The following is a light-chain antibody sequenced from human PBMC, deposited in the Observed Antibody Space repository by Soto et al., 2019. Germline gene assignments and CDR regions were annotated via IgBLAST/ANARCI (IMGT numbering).Light chain of an antibody. CDR1: SSNIGSNS. J-gene: IGLJ1*01. CDR3: ATWDDSLHGHV. V-gene: IGLV1-44*01. CDR2: GDN. Sequence: QSVLTQPPSTSGTPGQRVTISCSGSSSNIGSNSVNWYQQLPGTAPKLLIYGDNQRPSGVPDRFSGSRSGTSASLAISGLQSEDDSDYYCATWDDSLHGHVFGTGTKVTVL.